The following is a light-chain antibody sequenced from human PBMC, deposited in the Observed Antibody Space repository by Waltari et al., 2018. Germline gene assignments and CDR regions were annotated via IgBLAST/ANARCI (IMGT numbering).Light chain of an antibody. V-gene: IGKV2D-29*01. Sequence: VMTQSPPSLSVSPGQPASISCKSSQSLLHSDGKSYLCWYVQKPGQPPQLLIYEASNRFSGVPERFSGIGSGTLFTLKISRVEAEDVGIYYCMQRIQTPVTFGGGTKVEIK. J-gene: IGKJ4*01. CDR3: MQRIQTPVT. CDR1: QSLLHSDGKSY. CDR2: EAS.